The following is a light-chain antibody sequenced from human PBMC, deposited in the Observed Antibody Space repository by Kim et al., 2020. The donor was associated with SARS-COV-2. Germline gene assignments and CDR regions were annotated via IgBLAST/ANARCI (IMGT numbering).Light chain of an antibody. Sequence: LGQTVRITCQGDSLRSYYASWYQQKPGQAPVLVIYGKNNRPAGIPDRFSGSSSGNTASLTITGAKAEDEADYYCNSRDSSGNHRGVFGGGTQLTVL. V-gene: IGLV3-19*01. CDR2: GKN. CDR1: SLRSYY. J-gene: IGLJ3*02. CDR3: NSRDSSGNHRGV.